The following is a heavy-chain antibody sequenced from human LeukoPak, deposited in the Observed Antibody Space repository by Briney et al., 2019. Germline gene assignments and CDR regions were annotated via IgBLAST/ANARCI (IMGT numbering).Heavy chain of an antibody. D-gene: IGHD6-13*01. Sequence: SETLSLTCTVSGGSISSYYWSWIRQPAGKGLEWIGRIYTSGSTNYNPSLQSRVTRSVDTSKNQFSLKLSSVTAADTAVYYCARARYSSSWYYFDYWGQGTLVTVSS. CDR2: IYTSGST. CDR1: GGSISSYY. V-gene: IGHV4-4*07. J-gene: IGHJ4*02. CDR3: ARARYSSSWYYFDY.